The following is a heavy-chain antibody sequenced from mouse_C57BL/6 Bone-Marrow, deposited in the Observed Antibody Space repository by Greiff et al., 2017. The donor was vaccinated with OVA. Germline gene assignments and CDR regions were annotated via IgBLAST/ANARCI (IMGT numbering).Heavy chain of an antibody. CDR2: IDPSDSYT. CDR3: ARQEDWYFDV. J-gene: IGHJ1*03. CDR1: GYTFTSYW. V-gene: IGHV1-59*01. Sequence: QVHVKQPGAELVRPGTSVKLSCKASGYTFTSYWMHWVKQRPGQGLEWIGVIDPSDSYTNYNQKFKGKATLTVDTSSSTAYMQLSSLTSEDSAVYYCARQEDWYFDVWGTGTTVTVSS.